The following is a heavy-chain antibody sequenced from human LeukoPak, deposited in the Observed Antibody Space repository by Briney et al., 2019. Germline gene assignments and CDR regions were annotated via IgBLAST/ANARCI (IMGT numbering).Heavy chain of an antibody. CDR2: INPNSGGT. CDR3: AREGRLIAARPGVDY. D-gene: IGHD6-6*01. CDR1: GYTFTGYY. Sequence: ASVKVSCKASGYTFTGYYMHWVRHAPGQGLELMGWINPNSGGTNYAQKFQGRVTMTRDTSISTAYMELSRLRSDDTAVYYCAREGRLIAARPGVDYWGQGTLVTVSS. J-gene: IGHJ4*02. V-gene: IGHV1-2*02.